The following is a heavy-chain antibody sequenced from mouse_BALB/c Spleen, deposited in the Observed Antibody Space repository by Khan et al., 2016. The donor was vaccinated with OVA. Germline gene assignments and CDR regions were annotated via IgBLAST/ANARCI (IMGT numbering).Heavy chain of an antibody. D-gene: IGHD2-3*01. Sequence: EVQLQESGPGLVKPSQSLSLTCTVTGYSITSDYAWNWIRQFPGNKLEWMGYISYSGSTNYNPALKSRISITRDTSKNQFFLQLKSVDTADTDTCYCASDGYRYNYAMDYWGQGTSVTVSS. CDR2: ISYSGST. J-gene: IGHJ4*01. CDR3: ASDGYRYNYAMDY. V-gene: IGHV3-2*02. CDR1: GYSITSDYA.